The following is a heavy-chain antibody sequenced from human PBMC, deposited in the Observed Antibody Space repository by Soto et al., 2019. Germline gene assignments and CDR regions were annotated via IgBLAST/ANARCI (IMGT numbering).Heavy chain of an antibody. D-gene: IGHD3-9*01. CDR2: ISNSVGTT. J-gene: IGHJ3*02. Sequence: EVQLLESGGGLVQPGGSLRLSCAASGFTFNNYALSWVRQAPGKGLEWVSTISNSVGTTYYADSVKGRFTVSRDNSKNTLYLQMNSLRVEDTAVYYCAKGVDILTDHLSFDIWGQGTMVAVSS. CDR3: AKGVDILTDHLSFDI. CDR1: GFTFNNYA. V-gene: IGHV3-23*01.